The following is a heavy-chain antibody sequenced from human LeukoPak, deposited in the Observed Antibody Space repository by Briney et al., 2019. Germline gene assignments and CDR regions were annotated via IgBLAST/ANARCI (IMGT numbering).Heavy chain of an antibody. D-gene: IGHD5-12*01. Sequence: SETLSLTCAVSGYSISSGYYWGWIRQPPGKGLQWIGSFYHSGSTYYNPSLNSRVTISVDTSKNQFSLKLSSVTAADTAVYYCARHEVDMVDTTRCHFDCWGHGTLVTVAS. CDR2: FYHSGST. CDR1: GYSISSGYY. V-gene: IGHV4-38-2*01. CDR3: ARHEVDMVDTTRCHFDC. J-gene: IGHJ4*01.